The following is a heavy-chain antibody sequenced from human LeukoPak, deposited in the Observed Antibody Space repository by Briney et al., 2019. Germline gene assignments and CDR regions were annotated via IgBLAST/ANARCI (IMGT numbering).Heavy chain of an antibody. CDR1: GFTVNTND. V-gene: IGHV3-66*01. J-gene: IGHJ2*01. CDR3: ARDQGGSYYPPWYFDL. Sequence: GGSLRLSCAASGFTVNTNDMSWVRQAPGKGLEWVSVIANDGRTYYADSVKGRFTISRDNSKNTLDLRMNSLRVEDTAVYYCARDQGGSYYPPWYFDLWGRGTLVTVSS. D-gene: IGHD1-26*01. CDR2: IANDGRT.